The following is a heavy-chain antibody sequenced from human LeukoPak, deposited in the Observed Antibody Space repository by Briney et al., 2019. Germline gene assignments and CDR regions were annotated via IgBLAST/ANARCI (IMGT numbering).Heavy chain of an antibody. J-gene: IGHJ3*01. CDR2: IRYDGSNK. D-gene: IGHD3-10*01. V-gene: IGHV3-30*02. CDR3: AKDPAGSAVVVRPPAL. CDR1: GFTFSSYG. Sequence: GGSLRLSCAASGFTFSSYGMHWVRQAPGKGLEWVAFIRYDGSNKYYADSVKGRFTISRDNSKNTLYLQMNSLRAEDTAVYYCAKDPAGSAVVVRPPALWGQGAMVTVSS.